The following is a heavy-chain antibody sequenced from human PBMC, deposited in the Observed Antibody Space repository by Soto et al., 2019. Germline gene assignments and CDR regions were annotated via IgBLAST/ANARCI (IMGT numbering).Heavy chain of an antibody. CDR3: ARGYYGDFDC. J-gene: IGHJ4*01. Sequence: QVQLVQSGAEVKKPGASVKVSCKASGYTFTSSDINWVRQATGQGLEWMGWMNPNSGDTGYAQNFQGRDTMTRNTSISTAYLELNSLRSGDTAVYFCARGYYGDFDCWGHGALVTVSS. V-gene: IGHV1-8*01. CDR2: MNPNSGDT. D-gene: IGHD4-17*01. CDR1: GYTFTSSD.